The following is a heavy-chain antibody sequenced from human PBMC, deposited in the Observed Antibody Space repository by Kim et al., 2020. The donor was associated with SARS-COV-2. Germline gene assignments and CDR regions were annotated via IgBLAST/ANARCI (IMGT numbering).Heavy chain of an antibody. CDR1: GFTFSSYP. D-gene: IGHD2-15*01. J-gene: IGHJ2*01. V-gene: IGHV3-64D*06. CDR3: VKQRISGDWYFDL. Sequence: GGSLRLSCSASGFTFSSYPMQWVRQAPGRGLEYVSAISTNGDHIYYADSVKGRFTISRDNSKNTLYLQMSSLRPEDTALYYCVKQRISGDWYFDLGPWHPGHCLL. CDR2: ISTNGDHI.